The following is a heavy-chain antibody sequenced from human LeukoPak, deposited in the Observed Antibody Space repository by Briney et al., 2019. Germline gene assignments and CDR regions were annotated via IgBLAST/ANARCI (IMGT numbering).Heavy chain of an antibody. CDR3: VKYSSGWYYDY. J-gene: IGHJ4*02. CDR1: GFTFSKYA. V-gene: IGHV3-64D*09. CDR2: INDNGRST. D-gene: IGHD6-19*01. Sequence: PAGSLRLSCSASGFTFSKYAMHWVRQAPGKGLKYVSSINDNGRSTYYADSVKGRFSISRDNSKSTLYLQMSSLRTEDTAVYYCVKYSSGWYYDYWGQGTLVTVSS.